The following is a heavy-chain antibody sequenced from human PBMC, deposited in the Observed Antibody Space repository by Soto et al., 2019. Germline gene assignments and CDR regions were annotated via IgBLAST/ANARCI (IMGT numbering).Heavy chain of an antibody. CDR1: GFTFSSYS. V-gene: IGHV3-48*02. Sequence: GVSLRVSYAAAGFTFSSYSMNWVRKAPGKGLEWVSYISSSSSTIYYADSVKGRFTISRDNAKNSLYLQMNSLRDEDTAVYYCARLYFASYYDFWSGYYLGMDVWGQGTTVTVSS. CDR3: ARLYFASYYDFWSGYYLGMDV. CDR2: ISSSSSTI. D-gene: IGHD3-3*01. J-gene: IGHJ6*02.